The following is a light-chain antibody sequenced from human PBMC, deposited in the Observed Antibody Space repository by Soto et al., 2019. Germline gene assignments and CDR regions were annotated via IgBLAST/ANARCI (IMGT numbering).Light chain of an antibody. CDR1: QSVRSN. CDR2: GAS. J-gene: IGKJ4*01. Sequence: VMTQSPATLSVSPGGTATLSCRASQSVRSNLAWYQQKPGQAPRLLIYGASTRATGIPARFSGSGSGTEFTLTISSLQSEDFAIYYCQQYNNWPLTFGGGTKVEIK. CDR3: QQYNNWPLT. V-gene: IGKV3-15*01.